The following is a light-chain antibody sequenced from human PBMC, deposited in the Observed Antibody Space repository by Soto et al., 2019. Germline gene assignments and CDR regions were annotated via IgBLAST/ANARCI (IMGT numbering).Light chain of an antibody. CDR1: QSISSY. CDR3: QQSYSTPRT. Sequence: DIQMTHSPSSLSASVGDRVTITCRASQSISSYLNWYQQKPGKAPKLLIYAASSLQSGVPSRFSGSGSGTDFTLTISSLQPEDFAPYYCQQSYSTPRTFGQGTKVEIK. J-gene: IGKJ1*01. V-gene: IGKV1-39*01. CDR2: AAS.